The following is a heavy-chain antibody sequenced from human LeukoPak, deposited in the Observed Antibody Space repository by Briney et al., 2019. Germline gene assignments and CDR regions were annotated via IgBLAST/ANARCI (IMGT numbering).Heavy chain of an antibody. CDR3: ARDHVTYYYYYMDV. Sequence: GGSLRLSCAASGFTFSSYGMHWVRQAPGKGLEWVAFIRYDGSNKYYADSVKGRFTISRDNSKNTLYLQMNSLRAEDTAVYYCARDHVTYYYYYMDVWGKGTTVTVSS. D-gene: IGHD2/OR15-2a*01. CDR1: GFTFSSYG. J-gene: IGHJ6*03. CDR2: IRYDGSNK. V-gene: IGHV3-30*02.